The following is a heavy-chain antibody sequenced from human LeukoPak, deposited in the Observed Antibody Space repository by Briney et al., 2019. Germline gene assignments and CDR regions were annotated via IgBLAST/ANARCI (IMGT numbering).Heavy chain of an antibody. CDR2: IRVYNGNT. CDR3: ARVVPPTDYGSGSYFWDPYYFDY. J-gene: IGHJ4*02. V-gene: IGHV1-18*01. Sequence: GASVKVSCKASGYTFTSYGINWVRQAPGQGLEWMGWIRVYNGNTIYAQKLQGRVTMTTDTSTSTAYMELRSLRSDDTAVYYCARVVPPTDYGSGSYFWDPYYFDYWGQGTLVTVSS. D-gene: IGHD3-10*01. CDR1: GYTFTSYG.